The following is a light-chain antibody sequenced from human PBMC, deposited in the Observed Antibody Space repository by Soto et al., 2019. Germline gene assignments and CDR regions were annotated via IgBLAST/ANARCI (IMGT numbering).Light chain of an antibody. CDR2: GAS. CDR1: QSVSSNY. Sequence: EIVLTQSPGTLSLSPGERATLSCRASQSVSSNYLAWYQQKPGQAPRLLIYGASSRATGIPDRFSGSGSGTDFIFTISRLEPEDFAVYYCQQYGRSRTFGQGTKVEIK. J-gene: IGKJ1*01. CDR3: QQYGRSRT. V-gene: IGKV3-20*01.